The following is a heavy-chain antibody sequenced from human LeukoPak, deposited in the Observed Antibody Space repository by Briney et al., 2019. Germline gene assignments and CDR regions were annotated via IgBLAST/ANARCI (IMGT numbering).Heavy chain of an antibody. Sequence: SETLSLTCTVSGGSISSSSYYWGWIRQPPGKGLEWIGSIYYSGSTYYNPSLKSRVTISVDTSKNQFSLKLSSVTAADTAVYYCARSAEMATIKYFDYWGQGTLVTVSS. J-gene: IGHJ4*02. D-gene: IGHD5-12*01. CDR1: GGSISSSSYY. CDR3: ARSAEMATIKYFDY. V-gene: IGHV4-39*07. CDR2: IYYSGST.